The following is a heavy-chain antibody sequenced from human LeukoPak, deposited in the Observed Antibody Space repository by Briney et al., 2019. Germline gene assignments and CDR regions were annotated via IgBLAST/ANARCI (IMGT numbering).Heavy chain of an antibody. CDR1: GGSINNYY. CDR2: IYTGGTT. J-gene: IGHJ4*02. D-gene: IGHD4-23*01. V-gene: IGHV4-4*07. Sequence: PETLSLTCIVSGGSINNYYWSWIRQPAGKGLEWIGRIYTGGTTNYNPSLKSRVTISFDTSKNQFSLRLSSVTAADTAVYYCARDPNSALWGQGTLVTVSS. CDR3: ARDPNSAL.